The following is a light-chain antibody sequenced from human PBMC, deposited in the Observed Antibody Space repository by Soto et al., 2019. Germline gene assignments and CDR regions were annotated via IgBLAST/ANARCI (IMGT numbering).Light chain of an antibody. CDR3: SSYAGSNNDYV. J-gene: IGLJ1*01. V-gene: IGLV2-8*01. CDR2: EVN. Sequence: QSVLTQPPSASGSPGQSVTISCTGTSSDVGGYNYVSWYRQHPGKAPKVTIYEVNKRPSGVPDRFSGSKSGITASLTVSGLQAEDEADYYCSSYAGSNNDYVFGTGTKVTVL. CDR1: SSDVGGYNY.